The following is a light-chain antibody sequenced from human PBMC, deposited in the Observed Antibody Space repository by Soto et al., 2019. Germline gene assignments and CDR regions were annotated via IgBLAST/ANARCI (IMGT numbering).Light chain of an antibody. CDR1: QSVNRY. CDR2: DVS. Sequence: EFVLTQSPGSLSLSTGDRATLFFRASQSVNRYLAWYQQKPGRAPRLLIYDVSTRATGIPARFSGSGSGTDFTLTITSLEPEDFAVYSCQQRSDWPITFGQGTRLEIK. J-gene: IGKJ5*01. V-gene: IGKV3-11*01. CDR3: QQRSDWPIT.